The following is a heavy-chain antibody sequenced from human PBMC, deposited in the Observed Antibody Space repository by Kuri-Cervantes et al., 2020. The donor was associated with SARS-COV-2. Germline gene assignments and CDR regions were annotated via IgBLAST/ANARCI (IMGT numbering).Heavy chain of an antibody. V-gene: IGHV3-30*02. CDR3: AKDRGGVHDF. D-gene: IGHD2-21*01. CDR1: GFTFSSYG. CDR2: MWYDGSNK. Sequence: GESPKISCAASGFTFSSYGMHWVRQAPGKGLEWVAVMWYDGSNKYYADSVKGRFTISRDNSKNTLYLQMKSLRDEDTAIYYCAKDRGGVHDFWGQGTLVTVSS. J-gene: IGHJ4*02.